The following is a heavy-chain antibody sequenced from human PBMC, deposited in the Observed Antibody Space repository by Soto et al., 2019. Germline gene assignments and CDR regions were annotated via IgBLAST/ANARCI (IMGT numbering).Heavy chain of an antibody. CDR2: IFSSGST. J-gene: IGHJ4*02. D-gene: IGHD5-12*01. Sequence: SETLSLTCTVSGGSINTFYWSWVRQPAGKGLEWIERIFSSGSTSFNPSLESRVAMSVDTSKNHFSLNLSSVTAADMAVYYCAREGSYSAYNFAHGIQLWSFDFWGQGALVTVSS. V-gene: IGHV4-4*07. CDR3: AREGSYSAYNFAHGIQLWSFDF. CDR1: GGSINTFY.